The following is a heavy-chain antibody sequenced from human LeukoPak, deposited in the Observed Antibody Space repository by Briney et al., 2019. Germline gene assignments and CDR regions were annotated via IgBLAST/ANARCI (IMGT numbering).Heavy chain of an antibody. D-gene: IGHD5-12*01. J-gene: IGHJ4*02. CDR3: AGGNIVATHYFDY. CDR2: IWYDGSNK. CDR1: GFTLSSYG. V-gene: IGHV3-33*01. Sequence: PGRSLRLSCAASGFTLSSYGMHWVRQAPGKGLEWVAVIWYDGSNKFYADSVKGRFTISRDNSKSTLYLQMNSLRAEDTAVYYCAGGNIVATHYFDYWGQGTLVTVSS.